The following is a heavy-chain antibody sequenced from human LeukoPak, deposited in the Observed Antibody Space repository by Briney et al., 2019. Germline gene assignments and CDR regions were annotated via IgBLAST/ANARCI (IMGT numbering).Heavy chain of an antibody. CDR3: ARGVYMDV. CDR2: ISANSVRS. V-gene: IGHV1-18*01. CDR1: GYTFSTYG. Sequence: ASVKVSCKASGYTFSTYGLSWVRQAPGQGLEWMGWISANSVRSNYAQRLHDRVTMNSDTSTSTGYMDLRNLRSDDTAVYYCARGVYMDVWGTGTTVTVSS. J-gene: IGHJ6*03.